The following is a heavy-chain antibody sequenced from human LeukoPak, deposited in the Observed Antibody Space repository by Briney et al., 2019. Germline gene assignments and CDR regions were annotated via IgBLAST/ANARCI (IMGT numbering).Heavy chain of an antibody. CDR2: IGTAGDT. V-gene: IGHV3-13*01. J-gene: IGHJ6*02. CDR1: GFTFSSYD. D-gene: IGHD2-15*01. CDR3: ARAYCSGGSCSYGMDV. Sequence: GGSLRLSCAASGFTFSSYDMHWVRQATGKGLEWVSAIGTAGDTYYPGSVKGRFTISRENAKNSLYLQMNSLGAEDTAVYYCARAYCSGGSCSYGMDVWGQGTTVTVSS.